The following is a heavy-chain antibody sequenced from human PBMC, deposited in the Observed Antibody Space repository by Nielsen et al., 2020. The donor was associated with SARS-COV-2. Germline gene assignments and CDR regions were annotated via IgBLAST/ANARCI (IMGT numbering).Heavy chain of an antibody. CDR3: AKDRGYLWFDP. V-gene: IGHV3-48*01. Sequence: WIRQPPGKGLEWVSYISSSSSTIYYADSVKGRFTISRDNAKNSQYLQMNSLRAEDTAVYYCAKDRGYLWFDPWGQGTLVTVSS. J-gene: IGHJ5*02. CDR2: ISSSSSTI. D-gene: IGHD3-10*01.